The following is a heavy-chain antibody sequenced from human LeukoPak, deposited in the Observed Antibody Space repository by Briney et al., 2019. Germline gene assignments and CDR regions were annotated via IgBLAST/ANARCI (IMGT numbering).Heavy chain of an antibody. CDR3: AKIVSSGYSYYYYGMDV. Sequence: SETLSLTCTVSGGSISSYYWSWIRQPPGKGLEWIGYIYYSGSTNYNPSLKSRVTISVDTSKNQFSLKLSSVTAADTAVYYCAKIVSSGYSYYYYGMDVWGQGTTVTVSS. CDR2: IYYSGST. CDR1: GGSISSYY. J-gene: IGHJ6*02. D-gene: IGHD3-22*01. V-gene: IGHV4-59*12.